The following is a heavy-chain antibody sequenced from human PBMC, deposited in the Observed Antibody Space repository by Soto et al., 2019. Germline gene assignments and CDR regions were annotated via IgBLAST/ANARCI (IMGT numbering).Heavy chain of an antibody. CDR1: GFSLSNAGLG. V-gene: IGHV2-26*04. CDR2: IFSNDEN. Sequence: QVTVKESGPVLVKPTETLTLTCTVSGFSLSNAGLGVSWIRQPPGKALEWLAHIFSNDENTYSTSLKSRLTIPKDTSKSQVVLTITNMDPVDTATYYRASTYSTSWYWFDPWGQGTLVTVSS. J-gene: IGHJ5*02. D-gene: IGHD6-13*01. CDR3: ASTYSTSWYWFDP.